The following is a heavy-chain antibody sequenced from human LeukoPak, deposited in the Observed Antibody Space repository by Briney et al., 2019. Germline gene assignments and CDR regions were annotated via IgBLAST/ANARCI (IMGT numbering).Heavy chain of an antibody. CDR1: GGSISSYY. CDR3: ARTGRRSSWPLDY. D-gene: IGHD6-13*01. Sequence: SETLSLTCTVSGGSISSYYWSWIRHPPGKGLEWIGYIYYSGSTNYNPSLKSRVTISVDTSKNQFSLKLSSVTAADTAVYYCARTGRRSSWPLDYWGQGTLVTVSS. CDR2: IYYSGST. J-gene: IGHJ4*02. V-gene: IGHV4-59*01.